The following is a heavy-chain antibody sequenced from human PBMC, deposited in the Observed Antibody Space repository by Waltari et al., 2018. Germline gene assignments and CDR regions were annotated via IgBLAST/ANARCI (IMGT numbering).Heavy chain of an antibody. J-gene: IGHJ6*02. CDR3: ARSTRYYYYGMDV. D-gene: IGHD2-2*01. CDR1: GFTVSSNY. CDR2: IYSGGST. Sequence: EVQLVESGGGLIQPGGSLRLSCAASGFTVSSNYMSWVRQAPGKGLEWVSVIYSGGSTYYADSVKGRFTISRDNSKNKLYLQMNSLRAEDTAVYYCARSTRYYYYGMDVWGQGTTVTVSS. V-gene: IGHV3-53*01.